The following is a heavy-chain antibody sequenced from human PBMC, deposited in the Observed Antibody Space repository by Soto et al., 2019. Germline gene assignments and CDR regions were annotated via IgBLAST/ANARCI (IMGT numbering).Heavy chain of an antibody. J-gene: IGHJ6*02. CDR1: GGSISSSSYY. CDR3: ACNGYFDWLLLSYYYYGMDV. D-gene: IGHD3-9*01. CDR2: IYYSGST. V-gene: IGHV4-39*01. Sequence: SETLSLTCTVPGGSISSSSYYWGWIRQPPGKGLEWIGSIYYSGSTYYNPSLKSRVTISVDTSKNQFSLKLSSVTAADTAVYYCACNGYFDWLLLSYYYYGMDVWGQGTTVT.